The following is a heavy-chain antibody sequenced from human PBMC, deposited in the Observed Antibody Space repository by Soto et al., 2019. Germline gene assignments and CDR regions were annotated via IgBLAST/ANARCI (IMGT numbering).Heavy chain of an antibody. CDR2: ISGSGGST. Sequence: SLRLSFAASGFTFSSYAMSWVRQAPGKGLEWVSAISGSGGSTYYADSVKGRFTISRDNSKNTLYLQMNSLRAEDTAVYYCAKGSSITMVRGVMAYWGQGTLVTVSS. J-gene: IGHJ4*02. CDR3: AKGSSITMVRGVMAY. CDR1: GFTFSSYA. V-gene: IGHV3-23*01. D-gene: IGHD3-10*01.